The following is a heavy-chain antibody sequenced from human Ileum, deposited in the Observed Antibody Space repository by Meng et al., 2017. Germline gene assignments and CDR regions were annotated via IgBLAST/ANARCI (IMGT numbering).Heavy chain of an antibody. CDR3: ASSTSGPELNY. V-gene: IGHV4-30-2*01. CDR1: GGSISSSAYS. CDR2: IYQVGST. Sequence: HLQLQESGAGLGKSAQTLSRTCTVSGGSISSSAYSWTWIRQPPGKGLEWIGYIYQVGSTNYNPSLKSRVTIFVDTSKNQFSLKLTSVTAADTAVYYCASSTSGPELNYWGQGTLVTVSS. D-gene: IGHD2/OR15-2a*01. J-gene: IGHJ4*02.